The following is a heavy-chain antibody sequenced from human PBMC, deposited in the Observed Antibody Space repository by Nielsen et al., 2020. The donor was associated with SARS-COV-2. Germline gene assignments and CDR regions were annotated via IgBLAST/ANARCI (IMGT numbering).Heavy chain of an antibody. CDR3: AREADYGDFGGYFDY. CDR2: INWDGYNT. V-gene: IGHV3-43*01. J-gene: IGHJ4*02. Sequence: GESLKISCTTSGFTFDDYTMHWVRQVPGKGLKWVSLINWDGYNTYYEASVKGRFTVSRDNAKNSLYLQMDSLRLEDTALYYCAREADYGDFGGYFDYWGQGTLVTVSS. D-gene: IGHD4-17*01. CDR1: GFTFDDYT.